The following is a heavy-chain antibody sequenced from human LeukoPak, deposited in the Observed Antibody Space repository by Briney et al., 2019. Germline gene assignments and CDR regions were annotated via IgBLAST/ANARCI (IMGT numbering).Heavy chain of an antibody. Sequence: SETLSLTCTASGGSVSGYHWSWVRKPAGKGLEWIGRIYTSGSTNYNPSLKSRVTTSVDTSKNQFSLELSSVTAADTAVYYCARGSGSYPPLDYWGQGTLVTVSS. J-gene: IGHJ4*02. CDR2: IYTSGST. V-gene: IGHV4-4*07. CDR3: ARGSGSYPPLDY. CDR1: GGSVSGYH. D-gene: IGHD3-10*01.